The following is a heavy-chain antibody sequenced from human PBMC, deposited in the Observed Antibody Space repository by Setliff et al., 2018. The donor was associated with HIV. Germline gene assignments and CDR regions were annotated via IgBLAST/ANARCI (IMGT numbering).Heavy chain of an antibody. CDR3: AKDPTHDSYGDYYWYFDL. CDR1: GFSFRSYA. CDR2: ISGSGDIT. J-gene: IGHJ2*01. D-gene: IGHD4-17*01. Sequence: PGESLKISCAASGFSFRSYAVSWVRQAPGKGLEWVSVISGSGDITYYRESVKGRLTISRDNSKNTLYLQMNSLRAEDTAVYYCAKDPTHDSYGDYYWYFDLWGRGTLVTVSS. V-gene: IGHV3-23*01.